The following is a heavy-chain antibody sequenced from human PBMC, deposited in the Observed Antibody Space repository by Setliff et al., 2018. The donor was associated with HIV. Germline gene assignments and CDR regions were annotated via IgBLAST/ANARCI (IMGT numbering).Heavy chain of an antibody. V-gene: IGHV4-61*02. CDR1: GDSVSSSPYY. J-gene: IGHJ4*02. CDR3: AGDYAGSGRPFDY. CDR2: FDSTGSP. D-gene: IGHD2-15*01. Sequence: SETLSLTCSVSGDSVSSSPYYWSWIRQPAGKGLEWIGRFDSTGSPDYNPSLKSRVTISIDTSKNHFSLKLSSVTAADTAVCFCAGDYAGSGRPFDYWGQGTLVTVPQ.